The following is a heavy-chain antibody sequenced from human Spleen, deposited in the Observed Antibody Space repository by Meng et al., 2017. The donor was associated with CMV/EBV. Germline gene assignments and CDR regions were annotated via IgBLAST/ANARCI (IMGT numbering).Heavy chain of an antibody. CDR3: ARVPTWGIAAAGPYY. D-gene: IGHD6-13*01. V-gene: IGHV4-34*01. J-gene: IGHJ4*02. CDR1: GGSFSGTY. CDR2: INHSGST. Sequence: VYGGSFSGTYWSWIRQPPGKGLEWIGEINHSGSTNYNPSLKSRVTISVDTSKNQFSLKLSSVTAADTAVYYCARVPTWGIAAAGPYYWGQGTLVTVSS.